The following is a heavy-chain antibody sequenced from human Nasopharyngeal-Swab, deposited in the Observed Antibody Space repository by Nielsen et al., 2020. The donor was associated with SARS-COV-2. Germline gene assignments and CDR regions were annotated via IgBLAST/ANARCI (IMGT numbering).Heavy chain of an antibody. CDR2: ISSGGSTI. D-gene: IGHD3-16*01. V-gene: IGHV3-48*03. CDR1: GFTFSSYQ. Sequence: GGSLRLSCVASGFTFSSYQMNWVRQAPGKGLEWVSYISSGGSTIYYAESVRGRFTASRDNTKSSLYLQLNSLRSEDTAVYFCVRDFWGAFDSWGQGTLVTVSS. J-gene: IGHJ4*02. CDR3: VRDFWGAFDS.